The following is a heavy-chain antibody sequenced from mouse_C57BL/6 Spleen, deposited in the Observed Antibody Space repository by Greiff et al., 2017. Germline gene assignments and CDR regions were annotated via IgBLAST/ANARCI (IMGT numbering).Heavy chain of an antibody. CDR3: ARASSYYSNLYAMDY. D-gene: IGHD2-5*01. CDR2: INYDGSST. Sequence: EVQLVESEGGLVQPGSSMKLSCTASGFTFSDYYMAWVRQVPEKGLEWVANINYDGSSTYYLDSLKSRFIISRDNAKNILYLQMSSLKSEDTATYYCARASSYYSNLYAMDYWGQGTSVTVSS. J-gene: IGHJ4*01. V-gene: IGHV5-16*01. CDR1: GFTFSDYY.